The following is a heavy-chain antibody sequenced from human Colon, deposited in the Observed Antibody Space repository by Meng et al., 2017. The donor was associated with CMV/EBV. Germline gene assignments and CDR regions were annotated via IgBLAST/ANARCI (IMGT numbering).Heavy chain of an antibody. CDR3: TREPADTGCFDY. CDR2: ISLGDGIT. CDR1: GYTFTGYY. Sequence: SCKSYGYTFTGYYFHWVRQAPGQGLEWMGLISLGDGITSYAQKFKGRVSVTRDTSTSTVYMGLSGLTSDDTAVYYCTREPADTGCFDYWGQGTLVTVSS. J-gene: IGHJ4*02. V-gene: IGHV1-46*01. D-gene: IGHD5-18*01.